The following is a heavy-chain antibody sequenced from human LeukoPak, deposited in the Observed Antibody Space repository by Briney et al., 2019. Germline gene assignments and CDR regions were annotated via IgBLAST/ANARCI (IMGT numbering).Heavy chain of an antibody. V-gene: IGHV4-34*01. CDR3: ARRSSLLWFGELLSDYFDY. CDR1: GGSFSGYY. CDR2: INHSGST. D-gene: IGHD3-10*01. J-gene: IGHJ4*02. Sequence: SETLSLTCAVYGGSFSGYYWSWIRQPPGKGLEWIGEINHSGSTNYNPSLKSRVTISVDTSKNQFSLKLSSVTAADTAVYYCARRSSLLWFGELLSDYFDYWGQGTLVIVSS.